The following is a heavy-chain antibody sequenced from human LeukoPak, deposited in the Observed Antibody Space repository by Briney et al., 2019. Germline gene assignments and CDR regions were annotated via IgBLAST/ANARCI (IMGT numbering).Heavy chain of an antibody. Sequence: DSLKVSRKASVYTFTAHYIHWVRQAPGQGLEWMGWIDPNSCGTNYAQRFLGSVTMTGDTTINTAFMEVRRQRSDDTAMYYCARGRGTTMVRGVITYYFDLWGRGSLVTVSS. V-gene: IGHV1-2*02. CDR2: IDPNSCGT. D-gene: IGHD3-10*01. CDR3: ARGRGTTMVRGVITYYFDL. CDR1: VYTFTAHY. J-gene: IGHJ2*01.